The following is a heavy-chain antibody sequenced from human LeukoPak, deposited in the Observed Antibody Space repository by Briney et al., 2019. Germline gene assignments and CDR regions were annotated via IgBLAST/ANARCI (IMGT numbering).Heavy chain of an antibody. CDR1: GGSISTPY. Sequence: SETLSLTCTVSGGSISTPYWSWIRQPPGKGLEYIGFIYSSGSTNYNPSLKSRVTMSLDTSKNQFSLKLSSVTAADTAVYYCARSIFGATSNPYYFDYWGQGTLVTVSS. CDR3: ARSIFGATSNPYYFDY. D-gene: IGHD3-3*01. CDR2: IYSSGST. J-gene: IGHJ4*02. V-gene: IGHV4-59*08.